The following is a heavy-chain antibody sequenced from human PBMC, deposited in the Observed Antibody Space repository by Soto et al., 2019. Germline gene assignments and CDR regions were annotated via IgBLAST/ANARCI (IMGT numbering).Heavy chain of an antibody. CDR2: IIPIFGTA. D-gene: IGHD2-15*01. Sequence: QVQLVQSGAEVKKPGSSVKVSCKASGGTFSSYAISWVRQAPGQGLEWKGGIIPIFGTANYAQKFQGRVTITADESTNTAYMELSSLRSEDTGGYYCASYCSGCSCVPDYWGQGTLVTGSS. CDR1: GGTFSSYA. V-gene: IGHV1-69*01. J-gene: IGHJ4*02. CDR3: ASYCSGCSCVPDY.